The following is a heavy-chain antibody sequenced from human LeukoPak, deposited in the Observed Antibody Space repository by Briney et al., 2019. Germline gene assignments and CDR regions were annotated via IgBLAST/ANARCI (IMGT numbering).Heavy chain of an antibody. J-gene: IGHJ4*02. CDR1: GYTFTSYD. V-gene: IGHV1-8*01. D-gene: IGHD1-26*01. Sequence: ASVKVSCKASGYTFTSYDINWVRQATGQGLEWMGWMNPNSGNTGYAQKFQGRVTMTRNTSISTAYMELRSLTSDDTAVYYCAREESIGRYQFLHDYWGQGTLVTVSS. CDR2: MNPNSGNT. CDR3: AREESIGRYQFLHDY.